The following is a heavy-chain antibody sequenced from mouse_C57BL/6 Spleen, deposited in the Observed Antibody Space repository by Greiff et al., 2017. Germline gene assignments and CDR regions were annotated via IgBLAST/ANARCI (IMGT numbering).Heavy chain of an antibody. V-gene: IGHV1-22*01. Sequence: EVQLQQSGPELVKPGASVKMSCKASGYTFTDYNMHWVKQSHGKSLEWIGYINPNNGGTSYNQKFKGKATLTVNKSSSTAYMELRSLTSEDSAVYYCAAKLGRGYFDYWGQGTTLTVSS. CDR2: INPNNGGT. D-gene: IGHD4-1*01. J-gene: IGHJ2*01. CDR3: AAKLGRGYFDY. CDR1: GYTFTDYN.